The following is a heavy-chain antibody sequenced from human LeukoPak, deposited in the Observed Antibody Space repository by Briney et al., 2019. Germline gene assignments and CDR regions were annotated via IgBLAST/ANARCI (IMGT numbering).Heavy chain of an antibody. J-gene: IGHJ4*02. CDR3: ARGRTYYYDSSGYYYLDY. CDR1: GGSISSYY. Sequence: SETLSLTCTVSGGSISSYYWSWIRQPPGKGLEWIGYIYYSGSTNYNPSLKSRVTISVDTSKNQFSLKLSSVTAADTAVYYCARGRTYYYDSSGYYYLDYWGQGTLVTVSS. D-gene: IGHD3-22*01. CDR2: IYYSGST. V-gene: IGHV4-59*12.